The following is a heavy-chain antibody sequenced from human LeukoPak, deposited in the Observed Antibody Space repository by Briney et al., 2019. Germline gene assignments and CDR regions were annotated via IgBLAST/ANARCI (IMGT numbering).Heavy chain of an antibody. CDR2: IYYSGST. J-gene: IGHJ4*02. CDR1: GGSISSYY. CDR3: ARAYGSGSYYVFDC. Sequence: SETLSLTCAVSGGSISSYYWSWIRQPPGKGLEWIGYIYYSGSTNYNPSLKSRVTISVDTSKNQFSRKLSSVTAADTAVYYCARAYGSGSYYVFDCWGQGTLVTVSS. D-gene: IGHD3-10*01. V-gene: IGHV4-59*01.